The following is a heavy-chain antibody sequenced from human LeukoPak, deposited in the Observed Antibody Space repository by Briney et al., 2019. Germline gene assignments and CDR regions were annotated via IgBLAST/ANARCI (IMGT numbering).Heavy chain of an antibody. CDR1: GFTFSSYG. CDR2: IWYDGSNK. V-gene: IGHV3-33*06. CDR3: AKGDSSSYYNSNIDY. Sequence: GGSLRLSCAASGFTFSSYGMHWVRQAPGKGLEWVAVIWYDGSNKYYADSVKGRFTISRDNSKNTLYLQMNSLRAEDTAVYYCAKGDSSSYYNSNIDYWGQGTLVTVSS. J-gene: IGHJ4*02. D-gene: IGHD3-22*01.